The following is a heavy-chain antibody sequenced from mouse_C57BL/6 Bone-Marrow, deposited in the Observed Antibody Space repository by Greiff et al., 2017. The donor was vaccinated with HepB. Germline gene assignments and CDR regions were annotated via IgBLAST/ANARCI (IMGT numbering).Heavy chain of an antibody. D-gene: IGHD4-1*01. CDR3: ARPGTIDY. CDR1: GYTFTSYW. CDR2: IDPSDSYT. Sequence: QVQLQQPGAELVKPGASVKLSCKASGYTFTSYWMQWVKQRPGQGLEWIGEIDPSDSYTNYNQKFKGKATLTVDTSSSTAYMQLSSLTYEDSAVYYCARPGTIDYWGQGTTLTVSS. V-gene: IGHV1-50*01. J-gene: IGHJ2*01.